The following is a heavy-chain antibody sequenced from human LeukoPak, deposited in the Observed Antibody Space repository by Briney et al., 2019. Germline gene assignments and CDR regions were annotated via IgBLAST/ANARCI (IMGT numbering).Heavy chain of an antibody. CDR2: IYYSGST. V-gene: IGHV4-31*03. D-gene: IGHD2-15*01. CDR3: ARDFGGSCCNYYYYGMDV. Sequence: SETLSLTCTVSGGFISSGGYYWSWIRQHPGKGLEWIGYIYYSGSTCYNPSLKSRVTISVDTSKNQFSLKLSSVTAADTAVYYCARDFGGSCCNYYYYGMDVWGQGTTVTVSS. J-gene: IGHJ6*02. CDR1: GGFISSGGYY.